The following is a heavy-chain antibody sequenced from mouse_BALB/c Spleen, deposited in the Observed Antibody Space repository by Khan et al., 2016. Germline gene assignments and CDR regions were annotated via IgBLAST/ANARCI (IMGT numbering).Heavy chain of an antibody. CDR2: ISTYSGDT. CDR3: ARWGLRWYFDV. V-gene: IGHV1S137*01. J-gene: IGHJ1*01. CDR1: GYTFTDYA. Sequence: QVQLQQSGPELVRPGVSVKISCKGSGYTFTDYALHWVKQSHTQSLEWIGIISTYSGDTNFNQKFKGKATMTVDKSSSTAYMELARLTSEDSAISYCARWGLRWYFDVWGAGTTVTVSS. D-gene: IGHD2-2*01.